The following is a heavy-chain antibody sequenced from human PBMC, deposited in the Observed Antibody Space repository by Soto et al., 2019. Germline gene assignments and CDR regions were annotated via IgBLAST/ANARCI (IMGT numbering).Heavy chain of an antibody. J-gene: IGHJ4*02. CDR1: GYTFTGYA. V-gene: IGHV1-3*05. CDR3: ARAVAVPADFDY. D-gene: IGHD6-19*01. CDR2: INAGNGNT. Sequence: QVQLVQSGAEEKKPGASVKVSCKASGYTFTGYAMHWVRQAPGQRLEWMGWINAGNGNTKYSQKFQGRVTITRDTSPGAAYMELSSLSSEDTAVYYCARAVAVPADFDYWGQGTLVTVSS.